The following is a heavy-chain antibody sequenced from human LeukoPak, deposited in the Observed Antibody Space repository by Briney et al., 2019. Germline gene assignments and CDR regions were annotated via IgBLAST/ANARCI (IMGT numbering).Heavy chain of an antibody. CDR3: ARAEQAVSDAFDI. Sequence: ASVKVSCKASGGTFSSYAISWVRQAPGQGLEWIGGIIPIFGTANYAQEFQGRVTITTDESTSTAYMELSSLRSEDTAVYYCARAEQAVSDAFDIWGQGTMDTVSS. D-gene: IGHD6-19*01. CDR2: IIPIFGTA. V-gene: IGHV1-69*05. J-gene: IGHJ3*02. CDR1: GGTFSSYA.